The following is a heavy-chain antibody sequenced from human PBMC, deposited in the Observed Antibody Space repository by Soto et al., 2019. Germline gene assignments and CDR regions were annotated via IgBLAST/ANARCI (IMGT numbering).Heavy chain of an antibody. V-gene: IGHV4-59*11. CDR2: IYYTGST. D-gene: IGHD6-13*01. CDR1: GGSINKHY. Sequence: SETLSLTCTVSGGSINKHYWNWIRQHPGKGLEWIGYIYYTGSTYYNPSLKSRVTISVDTSKNQFSLKLSSVTAADTAVYYCARDRTAAGSFDYWGQGTLVTVSS. J-gene: IGHJ4*02. CDR3: ARDRTAAGSFDY.